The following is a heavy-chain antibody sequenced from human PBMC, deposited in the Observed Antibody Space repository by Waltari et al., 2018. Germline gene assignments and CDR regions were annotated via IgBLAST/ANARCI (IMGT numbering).Heavy chain of an antibody. CDR3: ARDTGGYDQPYYYYMDV. CDR1: GGSISSYY. CDR2: IYYSGST. V-gene: IGHV4-59*01. Sequence: QVQLQESGPGLVKPSETLSLTCTVSGGSISSYYWSWIRQPPGKGLEWIGYIYYSGSTNYNPSLKSRVTISVDTSKNQFSLKLSSVTAADTAVYYCARDTGGYDQPYYYYMDVWGKGTTVIVSS. J-gene: IGHJ6*03. D-gene: IGHD5-12*01.